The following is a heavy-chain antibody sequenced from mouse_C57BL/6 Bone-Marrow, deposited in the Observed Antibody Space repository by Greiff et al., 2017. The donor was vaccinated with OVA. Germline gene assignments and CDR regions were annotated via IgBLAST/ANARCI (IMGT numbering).Heavy chain of an antibody. J-gene: IGHJ2*01. CDR2: IDPETGGT. Sequence: QVQLQQSGAELVRPGASVTLSCKASGYTFPDYEMHWVKQTPVHGLEWIGAIDPETGGTAYNQKFKGKAILTADKSSSTSYMELRSLTSEDSAVYYWTRPNHYYGSSWDYWGQGTTLTVSS. D-gene: IGHD1-1*01. CDR1: GYTFPDYE. CDR3: TRPNHYYGSSWDY. V-gene: IGHV1-15*01.